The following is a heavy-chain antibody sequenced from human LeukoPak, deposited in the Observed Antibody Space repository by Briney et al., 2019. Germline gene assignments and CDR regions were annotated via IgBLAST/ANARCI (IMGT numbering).Heavy chain of an antibody. Sequence: ASVKVSRKASGYTFTGYYMHWVRQAPGQGLEWMGWINPNSGGTNYAQKFQGRVTMTRDASISTAYMELSRLRSDDTAVYYCARAKGVNTRAWFDPWGQGTLVTVSS. J-gene: IGHJ5*02. CDR3: ARAKGVNTRAWFDP. CDR2: INPNSGGT. D-gene: IGHD1/OR15-1a*01. CDR1: GYTFTGYY. V-gene: IGHV1-2*02.